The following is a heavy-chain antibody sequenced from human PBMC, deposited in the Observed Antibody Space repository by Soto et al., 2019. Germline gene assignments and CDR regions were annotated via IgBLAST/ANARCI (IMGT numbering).Heavy chain of an antibody. V-gene: IGHV4-34*01. CDR2: INHSGST. D-gene: IGHD6-13*01. J-gene: IGHJ6*02. Sequence: SETLSLTCAVYGGSFSGYYWSWIRQPPGKWLEWIGEINHSGSTNYNPSLKSRVTISVDTSKNQFSLKLSSVTAADTAVYYCASGGYSSSWYPYYYYYGMDVWGQGXTVTVYS. CDR1: GGSFSGYY. CDR3: ASGGYSSSWYPYYYYYGMDV.